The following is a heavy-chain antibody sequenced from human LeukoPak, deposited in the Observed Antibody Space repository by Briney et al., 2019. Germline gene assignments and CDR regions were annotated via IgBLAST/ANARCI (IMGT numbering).Heavy chain of an antibody. J-gene: IGHJ4*02. Sequence: SVKVSCKASGGTFSSYAISWVRQAPGQGLEWMGGIIPIFGTANYAQKFQGRVTITTDESTSTAYMELSSLRSKDTAVYYCARGLYSSSWYDYWGQGTLVTVSS. V-gene: IGHV1-69*05. D-gene: IGHD6-13*01. CDR1: GGTFSSYA. CDR3: ARGLYSSSWYDY. CDR2: IIPIFGTA.